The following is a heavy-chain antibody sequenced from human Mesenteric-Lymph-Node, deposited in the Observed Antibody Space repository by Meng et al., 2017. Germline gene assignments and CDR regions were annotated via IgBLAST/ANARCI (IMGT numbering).Heavy chain of an antibody. CDR2: ISSSSSYI. CDR3: ARDSGGWFDP. CDR1: GFTFSSYS. D-gene: IGHD3-16*01. V-gene: IGHV3-21*01. Sequence: VQLLESGGGLVKPGGSLRLSCAASGFTFSSYSMNWVRQAPGKGLEWVSSISSSSSYIYYADSVKGRFTISRDNAKNPLYLQMNSLRAEDTAVYYCARDSGGWFDPWGQGTLVTVSS. J-gene: IGHJ5*02.